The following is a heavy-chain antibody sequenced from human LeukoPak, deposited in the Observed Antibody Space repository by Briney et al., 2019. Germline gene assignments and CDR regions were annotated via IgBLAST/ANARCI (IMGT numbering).Heavy chain of an antibody. Sequence: GGSLRLSCAASEFTFSSYSMNWVRRAPGKGLEWVSSISSSSSYIYYADSVKGRFTISRDYAKNSLYLQMNSLRAEDTAVYYCARERGGYDDAFDIWGQGTMVTVSS. D-gene: IGHD5-12*01. CDR3: ARERGGYDDAFDI. CDR1: EFTFSSYS. J-gene: IGHJ3*02. V-gene: IGHV3-21*01. CDR2: ISSSSSYI.